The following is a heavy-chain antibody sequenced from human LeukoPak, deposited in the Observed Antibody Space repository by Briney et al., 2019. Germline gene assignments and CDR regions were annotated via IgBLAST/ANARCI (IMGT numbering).Heavy chain of an antibody. CDR3: ATYRGSWSFDY. CDR1: GFNFSTYP. CDR2: ISISGSTI. J-gene: IGHJ4*02. Sequence: AGGSLRLSCAASGFNFSTYPMNWVRQAPGERLEWVSYISISGSTIYYADSVKGRFTISRDNAKNSLYLQMNSLRAEDTAVYYCATYRGSWSFDYWGQGTLVSVSS. D-gene: IGHD6-13*01. V-gene: IGHV3-48*01.